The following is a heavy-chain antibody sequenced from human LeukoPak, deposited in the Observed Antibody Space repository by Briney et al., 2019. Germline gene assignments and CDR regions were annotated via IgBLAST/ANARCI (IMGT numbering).Heavy chain of an antibody. CDR1: GFTFSSYA. CDR2: ISGGGGST. CDR3: ARHDRGSGSPYYFDY. J-gene: IGHJ4*02. V-gene: IGHV3-23*01. D-gene: IGHD3-10*01. Sequence: GGSLRLSCAASGFTFSSYAMSWVRQAPGKGLEWVAAISGGGGSTYYADSVKGRFTISRDNSKDTLYLQMNSLSADDTAVFYCARHDRGSGSPYYFDYWGQGTLVTVSP.